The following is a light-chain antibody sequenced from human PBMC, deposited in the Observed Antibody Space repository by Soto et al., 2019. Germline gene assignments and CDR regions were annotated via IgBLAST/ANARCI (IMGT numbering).Light chain of an antibody. Sequence: VLTQSPGTLSLSPGERATLSCRASQTVTSNFLAWYQEKPGQAPRLLIYGASSRATGIPDRFSGSGSGTDFTLTISRLEPEDFAVYYCRQYGRSLGFDFGGGTKVDIK. J-gene: IGKJ4*01. CDR2: GAS. CDR1: QTVTSNF. CDR3: RQYGRSLGFD. V-gene: IGKV3-20*01.